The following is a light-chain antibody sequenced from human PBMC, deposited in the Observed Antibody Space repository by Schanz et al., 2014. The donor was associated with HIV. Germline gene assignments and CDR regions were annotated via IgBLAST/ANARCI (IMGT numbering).Light chain of an antibody. Sequence: QFALTQPASVSGSPGQSITISCTGTSSDIGTYNLVSWYQQHPGKAPKLMIFEASKRPSGVSNRFSGSKSGNTASLTISALQAEDEADYYCTSYTTTNTWLFGGGTKLTVL. J-gene: IGLJ3*02. CDR3: TSYTTTNTWL. CDR1: SSDIGTYNL. CDR2: EAS. V-gene: IGLV2-14*02.